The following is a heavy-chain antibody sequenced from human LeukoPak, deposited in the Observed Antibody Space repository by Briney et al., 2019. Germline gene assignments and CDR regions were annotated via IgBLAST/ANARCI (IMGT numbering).Heavy chain of an antibody. Sequence: GGSLRLSCAASGFTFSSYSMNWVRQAPGKGLEWVSSISSSSSYIYYADSVKGRFTISRDNAKNSLYLQMNSLRAEDTAVYYCASTVNGGTYYYGMDVWGQGTTVTVSS. CDR2: ISSSSSYI. CDR3: ASTVNGGTYYYGMDV. J-gene: IGHJ6*02. D-gene: IGHD2-8*01. V-gene: IGHV3-21*01. CDR1: GFTFSSYS.